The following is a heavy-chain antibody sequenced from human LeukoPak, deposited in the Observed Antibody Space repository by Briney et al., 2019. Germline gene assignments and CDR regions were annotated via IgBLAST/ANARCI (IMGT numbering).Heavy chain of an antibody. CDR1: GFTFNSYG. Sequence: PGGSLRLSCAASGFTFNSYGMHWVRQAPGKGLEWVAFIRYDGSNKYSADSVKGRFTISRDNSKNTLHLQMNRLRAEDTAVYYCAKDFESYTSDSFHIWGQGTMVTVSS. D-gene: IGHD1-26*01. J-gene: IGHJ3*02. CDR3: AKDFESYTSDSFHI. CDR2: IRYDGSNK. V-gene: IGHV3-30*02.